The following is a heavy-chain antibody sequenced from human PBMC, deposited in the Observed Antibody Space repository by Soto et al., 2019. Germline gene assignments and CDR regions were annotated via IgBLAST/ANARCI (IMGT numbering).Heavy chain of an antibody. D-gene: IGHD3-10*01. CDR3: ASGAAFYYATSRY. Sequence: WWAXRLSCSPAVVNFNIHSLHWIRQAPGEGLEWVAVMSPGGNSHYYADSVNGRFTISRDTSKSTLYLQMTSLRPEDTAVYYCASGAAFYYATSRYWGPG. CDR2: MSPGGNSH. CDR1: VVNFNIHS. V-gene: IGHV3-30-3*01. J-gene: IGHJ4*02.